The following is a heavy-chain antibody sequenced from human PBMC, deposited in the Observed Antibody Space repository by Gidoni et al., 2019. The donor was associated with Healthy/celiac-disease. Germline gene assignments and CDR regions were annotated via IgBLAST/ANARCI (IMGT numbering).Heavy chain of an antibody. CDR3: AKDYGSSGSYSFDY. Sequence: EVQLWGSGGGLVRPGGALSLSWAASGFTCSSYAMSWVRQAPGKGLEWVSAISGSGGSTYYAHSVTGRFTISRDNSTNTLYLQMNSLRAEDTAVYSCAKDYGSSGSYSFDYWGQGTLVTVSS. J-gene: IGHJ4*02. V-gene: IGHV3-23*01. CDR2: ISGSGGST. CDR1: GFTCSSYA. D-gene: IGHD3-10*01.